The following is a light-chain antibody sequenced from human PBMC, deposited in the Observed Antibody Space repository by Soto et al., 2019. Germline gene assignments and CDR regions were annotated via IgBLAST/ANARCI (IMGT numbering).Light chain of an antibody. CDR3: QHYNYWPPKT. CDR1: QSISSN. CDR2: TAY. V-gene: IGKV3-15*01. Sequence: EIVLTQSPVTLSLSPGERASLSCRASQSISSNYLAWFQQKPGQAPRLLISTAYTRATGIPARFSGSGSGTDFTLTISSLQSEDFAVYYCQHYNYWPPKTFGQGTKVDNK. J-gene: IGKJ1*01.